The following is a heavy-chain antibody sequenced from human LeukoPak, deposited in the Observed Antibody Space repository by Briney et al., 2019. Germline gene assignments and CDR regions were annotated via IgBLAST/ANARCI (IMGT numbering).Heavy chain of an antibody. CDR2: INPNSGGT. Sequence: ASVKVSCKASGYTFTGYYMHWVRQAPGQGLGWMRWINPNSGGTNYAQKFQGRVTMTRDTAISTAYMDLSRLRSDDTAVYYCAAVSVQDYWGQGTLVTVSS. J-gene: IGHJ4*02. V-gene: IGHV1-2*02. CDR3: AAVSVQDY. D-gene: IGHD6-19*01. CDR1: GYTFTGYY.